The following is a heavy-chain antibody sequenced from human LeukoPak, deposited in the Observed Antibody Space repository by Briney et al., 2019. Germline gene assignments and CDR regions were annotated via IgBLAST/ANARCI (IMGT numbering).Heavy chain of an antibody. D-gene: IGHD6-19*01. CDR1: GGSFSGYY. Sequence: SETLSLTCAFYGGSFSGYYWSWIRQPPGKGLEWIGEINHSGSTNYNPSLKSRVTISVDTSKNLFSLKLSSVTAADTAVYYCALYSSGWEEGLDYWGQGTLVTVSS. V-gene: IGHV4-34*01. CDR3: ALYSSGWEEGLDY. CDR2: INHSGST. J-gene: IGHJ4*02.